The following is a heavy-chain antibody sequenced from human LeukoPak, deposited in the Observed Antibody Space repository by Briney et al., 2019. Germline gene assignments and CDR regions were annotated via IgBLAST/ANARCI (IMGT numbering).Heavy chain of an antibody. CDR1: GGSTSSHY. Sequence: SETLSLTCTVSGGSTSSHYWSWIRRPPGKGLEWIGYVSDSGNTVYNPSLKSRVTILRDTSKTQFSLRLSSVTAADTAVYYCARHATGSYSVPWLDPWGQGTLVTVSS. CDR3: ARHATGSYSVPWLDP. V-gene: IGHV4-59*08. CDR2: VSDSGNT. D-gene: IGHD3-10*01. J-gene: IGHJ5*02.